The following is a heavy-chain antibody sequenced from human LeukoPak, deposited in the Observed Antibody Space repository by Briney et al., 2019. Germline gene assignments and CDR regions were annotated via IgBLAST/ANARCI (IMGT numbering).Heavy chain of an antibody. J-gene: IGHJ4*02. CDR3: ARQWVTYYFDY. CDR2: IYYSGST. V-gene: IGHV4-34*01. CDR1: GGSFSGYY. Sequence: SETLSLTCAVYGGSFSGYYWSWIRQPPGKGLEWIGSIYYSGSTYYNQSLKSRVTISVDTSKNQFSLKLSSVTAADTAVYYCARQWVTYYFDYWGQGTLVTVSS. D-gene: IGHD2-8*01.